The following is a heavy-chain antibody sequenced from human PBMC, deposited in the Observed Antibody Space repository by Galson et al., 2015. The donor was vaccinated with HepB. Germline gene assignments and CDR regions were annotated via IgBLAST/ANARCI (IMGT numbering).Heavy chain of an antibody. J-gene: IGHJ6*02. V-gene: IGHV5-10-1*01. CDR1: GYSFTSYW. Sequence: QSGAEVKKPGESLRISCKGSGYSFTSYWISWVRQMPGKGLEWMGRIDPSDSYTNYSPSFQGHVTISADKSISTAYLQWSSLRASDTAMYYCARRKRGIQLSDFYYYGMDVWGQGTTVTVSS. CDR3: ARRKRGIQLSDFYYYGMDV. D-gene: IGHD5-18*01. CDR2: IDPSDSYT.